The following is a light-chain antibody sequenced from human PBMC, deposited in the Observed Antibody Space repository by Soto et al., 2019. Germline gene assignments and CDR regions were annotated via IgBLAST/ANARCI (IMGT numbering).Light chain of an antibody. J-gene: IGLJ1*01. CDR2: GNS. Sequence: QSVLTQPPSVSGAPGQRVTISCTGSSSNIGAGYDVHWYQQLPGTAPKLHGNSNRPSGVPDRFSGSKSGTSASLAIPGLQAEDEGDYCCQSYDSRLSGYVFGTGTKLTVL. V-gene: IGLV1-40*01. CDR1: SSNIGAGYD. CDR3: QSYDSRLSGYV.